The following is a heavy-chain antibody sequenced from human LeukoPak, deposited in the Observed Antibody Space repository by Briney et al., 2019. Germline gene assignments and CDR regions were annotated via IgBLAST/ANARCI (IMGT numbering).Heavy chain of an antibody. J-gene: IGHJ4*02. CDR1: GGSFSGYY. CDR2: INHSGST. V-gene: IGHV4-34*01. Sequence: SETLSLTCAVYGGSFSGYYWSWIRQPPGKGLEWIGEINHSGSTNYNPSLKSRVPISVDTSKTQFSLKLSSVTAADTAVYYCARAFGRDGYNSAYWGQGTLVTVSS. CDR3: ARAFGRDGYNSAY. D-gene: IGHD5-24*01.